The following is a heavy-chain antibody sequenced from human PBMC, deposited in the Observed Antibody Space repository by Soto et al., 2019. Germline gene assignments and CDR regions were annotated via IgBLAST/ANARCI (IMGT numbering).Heavy chain of an antibody. CDR3: ARRPRQFVGACYF. CDR1: RGSISGGFY. Sequence: PSETMSLTCIVSRGSISGGFYWTWIRQLPGKGLEWIGFFFDSGSTYYNAALKSRLTISVDTSNNQFTLRLSSVTAADPAMYYFARRPRQFVGACYF. V-gene: IGHV4-31*03. CDR2: FFDSGST. D-gene: IGHD3-16*01. J-gene: IGHJ1*01.